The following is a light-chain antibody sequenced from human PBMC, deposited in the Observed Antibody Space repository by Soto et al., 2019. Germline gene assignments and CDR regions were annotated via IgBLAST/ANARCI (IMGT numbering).Light chain of an antibody. CDR3: QQSYGTPWT. V-gene: IGKV1-39*01. Sequence: DIQMTQSPSSLSASVGDRVTITCRASQSISSYLNWYQQKPGKAPKFLIYDASSLQSGVPSRFSGSGSGTDFALTISSLQPEDSATYYCQQSYGTPWTFGQGTKVEIK. J-gene: IGKJ1*01. CDR2: DAS. CDR1: QSISSY.